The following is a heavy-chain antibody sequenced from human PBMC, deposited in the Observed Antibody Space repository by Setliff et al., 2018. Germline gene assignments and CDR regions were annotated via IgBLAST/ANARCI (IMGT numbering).Heavy chain of an antibody. CDR2: INHSGTT. CDR3: ARRLRESHAFHI. Sequence: SETLSLTCAVYGDSFSDYYWSWIRQPPGKGLEWIEEINHSGTTNYNPSLKSRVTISVDTSKNQFSLKLSSVTAADTAFYYCARRLRESHAFHIWGQGTLVTVSS. D-gene: IGHD2-15*01. J-gene: IGHJ3*02. CDR1: GDSFSDYY. V-gene: IGHV4-34*01.